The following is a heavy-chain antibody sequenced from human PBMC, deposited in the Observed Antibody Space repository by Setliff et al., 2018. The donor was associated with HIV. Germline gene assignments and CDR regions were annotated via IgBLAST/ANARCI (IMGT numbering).Heavy chain of an antibody. Sequence: TLSLTCTVSGGSISSGSYYWSWIRQPAGKGLEWIGHIQTSGSTHNNPSLKGRVTISVDTSKNQFSLKLSSVTAADTAVYYCAREAEYYYDKGGAFDIWGQGTMVTVSS. V-gene: IGHV4-61*09. CDR2: IQTSGST. CDR1: GGSISSGSYY. D-gene: IGHD3-22*01. J-gene: IGHJ3*02. CDR3: AREAEYYYDKGGAFDI.